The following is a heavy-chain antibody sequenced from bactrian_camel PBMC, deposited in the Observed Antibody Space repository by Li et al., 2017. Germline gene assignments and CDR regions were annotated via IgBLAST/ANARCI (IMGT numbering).Heavy chain of an antibody. CDR2: IYNGGRTT. V-gene: IGHV3S6*01. CDR3: MSIGSWFTF. CDR1: TSTYSSFC. J-gene: IGHJ4*01. D-gene: IGHD6*01. Sequence: HVQLVESGGGSVQAGGSLRLSCAASTSTYSSFCMAWFRQAPGKEREGVARIYNGGRTTDYADSVKGRFRISQDNAKNTVYLQMNSLKPEDTADYYCMSIGSWFTFWGQGTQVTVS.